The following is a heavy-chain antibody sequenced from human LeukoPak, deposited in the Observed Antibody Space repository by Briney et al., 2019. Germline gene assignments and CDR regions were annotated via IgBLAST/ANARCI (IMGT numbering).Heavy chain of an antibody. CDR3: ARDMTGSHNWFDP. D-gene: IGHD3-9*01. CDR2: ISYDGSNK. V-gene: IGHV3-30*04. Sequence: GGSLRLSCAASGFTFSSYAMHWVRQAPGKGLEWVAVISYDGSNKYYADSVKGRFTISRDNSKNTLYLQMNSPRAEDTAVYYCARDMTGSHNWFDPWGQGTLVTVSS. CDR1: GFTFSSYA. J-gene: IGHJ5*02.